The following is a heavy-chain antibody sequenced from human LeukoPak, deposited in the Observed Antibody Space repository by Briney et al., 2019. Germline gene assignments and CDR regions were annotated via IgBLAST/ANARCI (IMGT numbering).Heavy chain of an antibody. D-gene: IGHD3-16*02. CDR3: ARITSYDYVWGSYRQDWFDP. CDR1: GYSISSGYY. CDR2: IYHSGST. J-gene: IGHJ5*02. V-gene: IGHV4-38-2*01. Sequence: PSETLSLTCAVSGYSISSGYYWGWIRQPPGKGLEWIGSIYHSGSTYYNPSLKSRVTISLDTSKNQFSLKLSSVTAADTAVYYCARITSYDYVWGSYRQDWFDPWGQGTLVTVSS.